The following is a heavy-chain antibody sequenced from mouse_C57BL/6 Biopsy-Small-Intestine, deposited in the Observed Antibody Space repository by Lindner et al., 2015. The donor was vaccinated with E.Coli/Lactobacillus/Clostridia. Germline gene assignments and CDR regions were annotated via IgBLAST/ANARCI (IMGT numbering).Heavy chain of an antibody. CDR1: GYTFTDYN. V-gene: IGHV1-39*01. D-gene: IGHD1-1*01. J-gene: IGHJ2*01. CDR3: AIEFYGSSPY. CDR2: VYPNYGTT. Sequence: VQLQESGPVPVKPGASVKMSXKASGYTFTDYNMNWVKQSNGKSLEWIGVVYPNYGTTSYNQKFKGKATLTVDQSSSTAYMQLNSLTSEDSAVYYCAIEFYGSSPYWGQGTTLTVSS.